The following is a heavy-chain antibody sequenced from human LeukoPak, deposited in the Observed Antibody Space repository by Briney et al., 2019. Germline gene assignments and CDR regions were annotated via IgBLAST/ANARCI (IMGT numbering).Heavy chain of an antibody. CDR3: ARLPYYYDSSGYYYFDY. CDR1: GGSISSYY. D-gene: IGHD3-22*01. V-gene: IGHV4-59*01. J-gene: IGHJ4*02. Sequence: SETLSLTCTVSGGSISSYYWSWIRQPPGKGLEWIGYIYYSGSTNYNPSLKSRVTISVDTSKNQFSLKLNSVTAADTAVYYCARLPYYYDSSGYYYFDYWGQGTLVTVSS. CDR2: IYYSGST.